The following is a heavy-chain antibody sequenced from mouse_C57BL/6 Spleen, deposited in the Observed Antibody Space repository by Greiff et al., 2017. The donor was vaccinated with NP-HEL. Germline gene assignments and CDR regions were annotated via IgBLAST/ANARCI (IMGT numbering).Heavy chain of an antibody. CDR3: AKSYGSSYGYFDV. J-gene: IGHJ1*03. V-gene: IGHV2-5*01. Sequence: VQRVESGPGLVQPSQSLSITCTVSGFSLTSYGVHWVRQSPGKGLEWLGVIWRGGSTDYNAAFMSRLSITKDNSKSQVFFKMNSLQADDTAIYYCAKSYGSSYGYFDVWGTGTTVTVSS. D-gene: IGHD1-1*01. CDR1: GFSLTSYG. CDR2: IWRGGST.